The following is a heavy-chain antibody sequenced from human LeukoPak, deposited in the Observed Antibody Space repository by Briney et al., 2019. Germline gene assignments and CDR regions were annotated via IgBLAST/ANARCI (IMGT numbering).Heavy chain of an antibody. CDR3: ARGGDYSNYVELDY. J-gene: IGHJ4*02. Sequence: GGSLRLSCAASGFTFSRYWIHWVRQAPGKGLEWVSYISSSSSTIYYADSVKGRFTISRDNAKNSLYLQMNSLRAEDTAVYYCARGGDYSNYVELDYWGQGTLVTVSS. V-gene: IGHV3-48*01. CDR1: GFTFSRYW. D-gene: IGHD4-11*01. CDR2: ISSSSSTI.